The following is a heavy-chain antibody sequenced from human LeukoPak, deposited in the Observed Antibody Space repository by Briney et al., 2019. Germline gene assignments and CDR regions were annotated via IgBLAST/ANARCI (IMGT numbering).Heavy chain of an antibody. CDR2: INSDGSST. D-gene: IGHD3-22*01. V-gene: IGHV3-74*01. CDR1: GFTFSSYW. J-gene: IGHJ4*02. Sequence: GGSLRLSCAASGFTFSSYWMYWVRHAPGKGLVWVSRINSDGSSTSYADSVKGRFTISRDNAKNTLYLQMNSLRAEDTAAYYCARGGYYYDSSGYYYSPDYWGQGTLVTVSS. CDR3: ARGGYYYDSSGYYYSPDY.